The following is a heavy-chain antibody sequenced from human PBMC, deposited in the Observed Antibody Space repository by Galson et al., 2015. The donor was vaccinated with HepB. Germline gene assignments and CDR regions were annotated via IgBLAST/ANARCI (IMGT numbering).Heavy chain of an antibody. CDR2: SNSSGRNI. CDR1: GFTFTDYY. V-gene: IGHV3-11*01. CDR3: ARYRSGSNWHFDS. D-gene: IGHD1-1*01. J-gene: IGHJ4*01. Sequence: SLRLSCAASGFTFTDYYMSWIRRAPGKGLEWVSYSNSSGRNIRYADSVKGRFSISRDNAKNSLYLQMNSLRAEDTAVYYCARYRSGSNWHFDSWSQGTLVTVSS.